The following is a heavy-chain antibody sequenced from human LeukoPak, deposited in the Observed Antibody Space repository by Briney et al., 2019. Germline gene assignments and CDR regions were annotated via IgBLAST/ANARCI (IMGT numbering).Heavy chain of an antibody. J-gene: IGHJ4*02. V-gene: IGHV1-69*06. D-gene: IGHD1-26*01. CDR3: ARGFQDPYYSGSYYFDY. Sequence: SVKVSCKASGGTFSSYAISWVRQAPGQGLEWMGGIIPIFGTANYAQKFQGRVTITADKSTSTAYMELSSLRSEDTAVYFCARGFQDPYYSGSYYFDYWGQGTLVTVSS. CDR1: GGTFSSYA. CDR2: IIPIFGTA.